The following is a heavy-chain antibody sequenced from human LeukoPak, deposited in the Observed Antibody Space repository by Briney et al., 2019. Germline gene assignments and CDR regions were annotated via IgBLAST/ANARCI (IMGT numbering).Heavy chain of an antibody. V-gene: IGHV4-59*01. J-gene: IGHJ4*02. D-gene: IGHD5-24*01. CDR2: IYYSGST. CDR1: GGSIRSYY. CDR3: ARVEIATIIVY. Sequence: SETLSLTCPVSGGSIRSYYWRWIRQPPGKGLEWIGYIYYSGSTNYNPSLKSRVTISVDTSKNQFSLKLSSVTAADTAVYYCARVEIATIIVYWGQGTLVTVSS.